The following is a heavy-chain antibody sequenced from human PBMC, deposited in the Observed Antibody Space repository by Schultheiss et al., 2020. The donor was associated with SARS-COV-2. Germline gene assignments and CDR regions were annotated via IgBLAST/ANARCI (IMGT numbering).Heavy chain of an antibody. Sequence: SQTLSLTCTVSGGSISSYYWSWIRQPPGKGLEWIGYIKYSGDISYNPSLKSRVTISVDTSKNQFSLKLSSVTAADTAVYYCARGEWFRELFRKYNWFDPWGQGTLVTVSS. CDR1: GGSISSYY. D-gene: IGHD3-10*01. CDR3: ARGEWFRELFRKYNWFDP. V-gene: IGHV4-30-4*01. J-gene: IGHJ5*02. CDR2: IKYSGDI.